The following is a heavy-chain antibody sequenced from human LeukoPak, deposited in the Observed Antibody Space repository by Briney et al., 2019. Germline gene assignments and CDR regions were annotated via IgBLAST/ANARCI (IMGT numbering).Heavy chain of an antibody. J-gene: IGHJ4*02. CDR2: INSDGSST. CDR3: ARVMVDDILTGVDY. Sequence: PGGSLRLSCAASGFTFSSYWMHWVRQAPGKGLVWVSRINSDGSSTSYADSVKGRFTISRDNAKNTLYLQMNSLRAEDTAVYYCARVMVDDILTGVDYWGQGTLVTVSS. D-gene: IGHD3-9*01. CDR1: GFTFSSYW. V-gene: IGHV3-74*01.